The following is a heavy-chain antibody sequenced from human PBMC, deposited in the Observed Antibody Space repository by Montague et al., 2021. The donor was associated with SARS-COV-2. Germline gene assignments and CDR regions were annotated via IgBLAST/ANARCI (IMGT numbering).Heavy chain of an antibody. CDR1: DDSSSSSIYY. V-gene: IGHV4-39*07. J-gene: IGHJ4*02. Sequence: SETLSLTCTVSDDSSSSSIYYWGWIRQPPGKGLEWIGTISYSGSTYHXPSLHSRVAVSVDTSKKRFSLRLTSVTAADTAVYFCARDHYHSSWFKYWGPGTLVTVS. D-gene: IGHD6-13*01. CDR2: ISYSGST. CDR3: ARDHYHSSWFKY.